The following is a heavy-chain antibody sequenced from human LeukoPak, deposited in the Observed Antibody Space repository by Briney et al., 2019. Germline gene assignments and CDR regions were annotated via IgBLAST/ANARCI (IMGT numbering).Heavy chain of an antibody. D-gene: IGHD3-22*01. V-gene: IGHV3-53*01. CDR1: GFTVSGHY. CDR2: IYSGSNT. CDR3: ASGSGYYRVAEYFEH. Sequence: GGALRVSPADPGFTVSGHYVRCVRQALGKRLGRVSIIYSGSNTYYADSVKGRFTISRDNSKNTLYLQMNSLRAEDTAVYYSASGSGYYRVAEYFEHWGQGTLVTVSS. J-gene: IGHJ1*01.